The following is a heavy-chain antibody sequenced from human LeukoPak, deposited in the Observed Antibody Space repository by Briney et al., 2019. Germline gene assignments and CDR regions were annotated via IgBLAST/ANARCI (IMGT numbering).Heavy chain of an antibody. V-gene: IGHV3-23*01. J-gene: IGHJ4*02. CDR1: GFIFSDYA. CDR3: AEGGWSGRFGY. Sequence: PGGSLRLSCAASGFIFSDYAMSWIRQAPGKGLEWVSTITYGGERTYFADSVKGRFTVSRDNSKNTLYLQMDGLRAEDTATYYCAEGGWSGRFGYWVQVTLVTVSS. CDR2: ITYGGERT. D-gene: IGHD3-3*01.